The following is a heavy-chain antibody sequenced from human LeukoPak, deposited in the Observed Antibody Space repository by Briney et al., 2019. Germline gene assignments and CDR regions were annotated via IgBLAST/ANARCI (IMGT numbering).Heavy chain of an antibody. CDR2: ISPDGGSA. Sequence: GGSLRLSCAASGFSFSSYWMHWVRQAPGKGLVWVARISPDGGSALFADSVRGRFTISRDNADNTLYLQLNSLRAEDTAVYYCARVSFCPRCHFDYWGQGTLVTVSS. V-gene: IGHV3-74*03. D-gene: IGHD2/OR15-2a*01. CDR3: ARVSFCPRCHFDY. J-gene: IGHJ4*02. CDR1: GFSFSSYW.